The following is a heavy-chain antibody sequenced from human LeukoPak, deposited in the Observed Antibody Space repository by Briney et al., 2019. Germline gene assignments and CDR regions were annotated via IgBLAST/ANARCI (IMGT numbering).Heavy chain of an antibody. D-gene: IGHD3-3*01. CDR2: ITHDGNEK. Sequence: GGSLRLSCAASGFSFSYFWMSWVRQAPGKGLEWVANITHDGNEKYYVDSVKGRFTISRDNTKKSLYLQMNNLRAEDTAVYYCARDAEVGTLFGVLSRYNWFDPWGQGTLVTVSS. CDR1: GFSFSYFW. J-gene: IGHJ5*02. V-gene: IGHV3-7*01. CDR3: ARDAEVGTLFGVLSRYNWFDP.